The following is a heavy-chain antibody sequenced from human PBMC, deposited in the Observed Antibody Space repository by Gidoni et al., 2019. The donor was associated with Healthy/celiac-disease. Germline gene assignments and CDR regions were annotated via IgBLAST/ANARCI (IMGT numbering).Heavy chain of an antibody. J-gene: IGHJ4*02. D-gene: IGHD1-26*01. CDR3: AKVPGSYGGDY. V-gene: IGHV3-23*01. CDR1: VSTFSSYA. CDR2: ISGSVVST. Sequence: EVQLLASGGGLVQPGGSLRLSCAAYVSTFSSYAMLWVRQAPGKWLCWVSAISGSVVSTYYADSVKGLFTISRDNSKNTLYLKMNSLRAEDTAVYYCAKVPGSYGGDYWGQGTLVTVSS.